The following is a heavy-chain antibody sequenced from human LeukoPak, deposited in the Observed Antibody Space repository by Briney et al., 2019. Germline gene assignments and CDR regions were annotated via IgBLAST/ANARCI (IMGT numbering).Heavy chain of an antibody. Sequence: PSETLSLTCSVSGGSITSSTYYWPRIPQPAGGGLEWIVRIYSSGITVYNPYLRSRVTISIYVSKNQFSMKLMSVTATDTAVYYCARTPSSAHNWFDYWGHGILVTVSS. J-gene: IGHJ5*01. CDR2: IYSSGIT. CDR1: GGSITSSTYY. CDR3: ARTPSSAHNWFDY. V-gene: IGHV4-61*02.